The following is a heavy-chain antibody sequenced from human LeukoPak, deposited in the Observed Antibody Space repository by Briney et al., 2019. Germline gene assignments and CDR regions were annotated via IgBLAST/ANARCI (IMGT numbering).Heavy chain of an antibody. J-gene: IGHJ6*03. CDR2: ISGSGGVA. CDR3: AKCSGWFVRGKDYYYYYMDV. CDR1: GFTFSSYG. D-gene: IGHD6-19*01. V-gene: IGHV3-23*01. Sequence: GGTLRLSCAASGFTFSSYGMSWVRQAPGKGLEWVSAISGSGGVAYYADSVKGRFTISRDNSKDTLYLQMNSLRAEDTAVYYCAKCSGWFVRGKDYYYYYMDVWGKGTTVTVSS.